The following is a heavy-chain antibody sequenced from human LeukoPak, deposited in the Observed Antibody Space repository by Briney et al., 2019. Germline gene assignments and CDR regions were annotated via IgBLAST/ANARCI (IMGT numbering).Heavy chain of an antibody. J-gene: IGHJ5*02. CDR1: GGSFSGYY. CDR2: INHSGST. CDR3: ARGGIAAAPSWFDP. Sequence: SETLSLTCAVYGGSFSGYYWSWIRQPPGKGLEWIGEINHSGSTNYDPSLKSRVTISVDTSKNQFSLKLSSVTAADTAVYYCARGGIAAAPSWFDPWGQGTLVTVSS. V-gene: IGHV4-34*01. D-gene: IGHD6-13*01.